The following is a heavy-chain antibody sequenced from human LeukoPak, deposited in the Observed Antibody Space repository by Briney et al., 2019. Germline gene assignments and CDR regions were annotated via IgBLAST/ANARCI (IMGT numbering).Heavy chain of an antibody. CDR2: IIPIFGTA. D-gene: IGHD3-22*01. Sequence: SVKVSCKASGGTFSSYAISWVRQAPGQGLEWMGRIIPIFGTANYAQKFQGRVTITTDESTSIAYMELSSLRSEDTAVYYCASSWTCYYYSSGYYYGYWGQGILVTVSS. CDR1: GGTFSSYA. V-gene: IGHV1-69*05. CDR3: ASSWTCYYYSSGYYYGY. J-gene: IGHJ4*02.